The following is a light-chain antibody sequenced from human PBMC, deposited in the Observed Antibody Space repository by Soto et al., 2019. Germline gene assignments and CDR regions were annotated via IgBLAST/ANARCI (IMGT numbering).Light chain of an antibody. CDR1: QSVSSN. V-gene: IGKV3-15*01. Sequence: EIVMTQSPATLSVSPGERATLSCRASQSVSSNLAWYQQKPGQAPRLLIYGASTSANGIPARFSGSGSGTEFTLTISSLQSEDFAVYYCQQYNNWPLYTFGQGTKLEIK. J-gene: IGKJ2*01. CDR2: GAS. CDR3: QQYNNWPLYT.